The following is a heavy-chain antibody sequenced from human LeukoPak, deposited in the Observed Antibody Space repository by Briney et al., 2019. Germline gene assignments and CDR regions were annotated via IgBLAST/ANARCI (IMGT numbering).Heavy chain of an antibody. CDR1: GYTFTSYG. CDR3: ARDVYGSGSWGDY. V-gene: IGHV1-3*01. CDR2: INAGNGNT. D-gene: IGHD3-10*01. J-gene: IGHJ4*02. Sequence: ASVKVSCKASGYTFTSYGISWVRQAPGQGLEWMGWINAGNGNTKYSQKFQGRVTITRDTSASTAYMELSSLRSEDTAVYYCARDVYGSGSWGDYWGQGTLVTVSS.